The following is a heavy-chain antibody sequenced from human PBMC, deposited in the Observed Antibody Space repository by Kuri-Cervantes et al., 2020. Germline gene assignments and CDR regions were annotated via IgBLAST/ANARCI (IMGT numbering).Heavy chain of an antibody. CDR2: MNPNSGNT. V-gene: IGHV1-8*02. D-gene: IGHD6-19*01. CDR1: GYTFTSYG. CDR3: ARVGEAVAGTFDY. Sequence: ASVKVSCKASGYTFTSYGITRVRQATGQGLEWMGWMNPNSGNTGYAQKFQGRVLMTRNASISTAYMELRSLRSDDTAVYYCARVGEAVAGTFDYWGQGTLVTVSS. J-gene: IGHJ4*02.